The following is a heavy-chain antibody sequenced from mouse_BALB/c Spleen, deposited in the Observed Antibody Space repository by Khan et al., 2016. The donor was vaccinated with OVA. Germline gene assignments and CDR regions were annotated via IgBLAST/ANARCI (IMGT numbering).Heavy chain of an antibody. V-gene: IGHV14-3*02. CDR1: GFNIKDTY. D-gene: IGHD4-1*01. Sequence: EVKLEESGAELVKPGASVKLSCTASGFNIKDTYMHWVKQRPEQGLEWIGRIDPANGNTKSDPKFQGKATITADTSSNTAYLQLSSLTSEDTAVYYCARDYWDEFTYWGQGTLVTVSA. CDR2: IDPANGNT. J-gene: IGHJ3*01. CDR3: ARDYWDEFTY.